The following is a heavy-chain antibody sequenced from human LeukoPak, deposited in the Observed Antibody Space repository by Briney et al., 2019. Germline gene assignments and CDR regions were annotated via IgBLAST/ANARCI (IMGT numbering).Heavy chain of an antibody. CDR3: AREAGGYGDSAKILDY. Sequence: SETLSLTCTVSGDSISSTSHYWGWIRQPPGKGLEWIGSMFYSGNSYYSPSLKSRVTISVDTSKNQLSLKLSSVTAADTAVYYCAREAGGYGDSAKILDYWGQGTLVTVSS. J-gene: IGHJ4*02. D-gene: IGHD4-17*01. CDR1: GDSISSTSHY. CDR2: MFYSGNS. V-gene: IGHV4-39*07.